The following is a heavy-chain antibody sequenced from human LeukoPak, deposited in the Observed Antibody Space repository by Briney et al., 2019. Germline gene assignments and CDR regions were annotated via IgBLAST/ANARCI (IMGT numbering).Heavy chain of an antibody. CDR3: VREAMEVGVISWGPKQPRPSHVDS. D-gene: IGHD3-16*02. Sequence: PSETLSLTCSVSSGSLSSYYWSWIRQPAGEGLEWIGRVSSSGTTYHNLSLKSRVTMSVDTSMKQVFLNVNSVTAADTAVYYCVREAMEVGVISWGPKQPRPSHVDSWGQGILVIVSS. J-gene: IGHJ4*02. CDR2: VSSSGTT. V-gene: IGHV4-4*07. CDR1: SGSLSSYY.